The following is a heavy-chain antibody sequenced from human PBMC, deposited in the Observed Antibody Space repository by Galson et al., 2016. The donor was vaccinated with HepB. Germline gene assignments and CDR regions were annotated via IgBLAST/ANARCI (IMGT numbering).Heavy chain of an antibody. CDR1: AFTFSTYG. J-gene: IGHJ4*02. Sequence: SLRLSCAASAFTFSTYGMHWVRQAPGQGLEWVAVISYDGSKKYYADSVKGRFTISRDNSKNTLYLQMNSLRTEDTAVYYCAKDPYYYGSGSYYFDYWGQGTLVTVSS. D-gene: IGHD3-10*01. V-gene: IGHV3-30*18. CDR3: AKDPYYYGSGSYYFDY. CDR2: ISYDGSKK.